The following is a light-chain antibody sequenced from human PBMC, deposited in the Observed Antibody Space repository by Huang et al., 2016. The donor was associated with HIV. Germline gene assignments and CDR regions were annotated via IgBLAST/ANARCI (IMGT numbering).Light chain of an antibody. CDR2: GAS. CDR3: QQYNNWPYT. CDR1: QSISSN. V-gene: IGKV3-15*01. J-gene: IGKJ2*01. Sequence: EIVMTQSPATLSVSPGERATLSCKASQSISSNLAGYQQKPGQPPRLLLHGASTRATGIPAMFSGSGSGTGFTLTISSLQSEDFAVYHCQQYNNWPYTFGQGTKLEIK.